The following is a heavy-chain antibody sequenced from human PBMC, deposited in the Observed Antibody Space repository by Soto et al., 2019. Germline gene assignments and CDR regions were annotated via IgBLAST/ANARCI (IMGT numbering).Heavy chain of an antibody. CDR2: IYYSGST. CDR3: ARVGLPRSSVDY. Sequence: SETLSLTCTVSGGSISSYYWSWIRQPPGKGLEWIGYIYYSGSTNYNPSLKSRVTISVDTSKNQFSLKLSSVTAADTAVYYCARVGLPRSSVDYSSQGTLDIVSS. J-gene: IGHJ4*02. V-gene: IGHV4-59*01. CDR1: GGSISSYY. D-gene: IGHD6-6*01.